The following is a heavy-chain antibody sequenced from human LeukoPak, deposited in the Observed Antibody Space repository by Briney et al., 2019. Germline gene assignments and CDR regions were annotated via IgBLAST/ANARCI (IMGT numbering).Heavy chain of an antibody. Sequence: SETLPLTCTVSGGSISSGSYYWSWIRQPAGKGLEWIGRIYTSGSTNYNPSLKSRVTISVDTSKNQFSLKLSSVTAADTAMYYCAREGNSYGYRPVDYWGQGTLVTVSS. CDR2: IYTSGST. V-gene: IGHV4-61*02. CDR3: AREGNSYGYRPVDY. CDR1: GGSISSGSYY. D-gene: IGHD5-18*01. J-gene: IGHJ4*02.